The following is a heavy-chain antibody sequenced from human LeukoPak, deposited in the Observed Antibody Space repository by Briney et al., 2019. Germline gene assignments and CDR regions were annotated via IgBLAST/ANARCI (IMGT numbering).Heavy chain of an antibody. CDR3: ATDGISGSYFSFDY. Sequence: ASVKVSCKGSGYTLTELSMHWVRHAPGKGLEWMGGFDHEDGETIYAQKFQGRVTMTEDTSTDTAYVELSSLRSEDTAVYYCATDGISGSYFSFDYWGQGTLVTVSS. J-gene: IGHJ4*02. D-gene: IGHD1-26*01. CDR1: GYTLTELS. V-gene: IGHV1-24*01. CDR2: FDHEDGET.